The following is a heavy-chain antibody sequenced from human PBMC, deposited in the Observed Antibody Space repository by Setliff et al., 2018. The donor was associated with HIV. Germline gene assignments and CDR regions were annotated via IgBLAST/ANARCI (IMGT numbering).Heavy chain of an antibody. CDR1: GYTFTSYG. V-gene: IGHV1-18*01. Sequence: ASVKVSCKASGYTFTSYGISWVRQAPGQGLEWMGWIGPYNGRTEYAQEFQGRVSLTIDTSASTAYMELRSLRSDDTAVYYCAREPRVRGTLDFWGQGTLVTVSS. CDR2: IGPYNGRT. CDR3: AREPRVRGTLDF. J-gene: IGHJ4*02. D-gene: IGHD2-15*01.